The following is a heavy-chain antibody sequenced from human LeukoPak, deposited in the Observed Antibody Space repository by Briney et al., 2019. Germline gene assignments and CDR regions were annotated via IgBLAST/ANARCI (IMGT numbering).Heavy chain of an antibody. V-gene: IGHV3-30*18. CDR2: ISYDGSNK. J-gene: IGHJ4*02. Sequence: PGRSLRLSCAASGFTFSSYGMHWVRQAPDKGLEWVAVISYDGSNKYYADSVKGRFTISRDNSKNTLYLQMNSLRAKDTAVYYCAKDEPRAVAGTGIDYWGQGTLVTVSS. CDR3: AKDEPRAVAGTGIDY. CDR1: GFTFSSYG. D-gene: IGHD6-19*01.